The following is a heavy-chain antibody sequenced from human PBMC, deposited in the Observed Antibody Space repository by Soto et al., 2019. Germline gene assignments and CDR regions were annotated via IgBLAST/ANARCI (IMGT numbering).Heavy chain of an antibody. Sequence: GGSLRLSCAASGVTFSNAWMNWVRQAPGKGLEWVGRIKSKTDGGTTDYAAPVKGRFTISRDDSKNTLYLQMNSLKTEDTAVYYCTTDDGYGDDPISRGWGQGTLVTVSS. V-gene: IGHV3-15*07. CDR2: IKSKTDGGTT. J-gene: IGHJ4*02. CDR1: GVTFSNAW. CDR3: TTDDGYGDDPISRG. D-gene: IGHD4-17*01.